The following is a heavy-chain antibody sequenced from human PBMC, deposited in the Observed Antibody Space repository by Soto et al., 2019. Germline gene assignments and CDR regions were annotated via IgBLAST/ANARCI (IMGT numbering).Heavy chain of an antibody. V-gene: IGHV1-69*04. J-gene: IGHJ6*02. CDR2: IIPILGIA. D-gene: IGHD2-21*02. Sequence: SVKVSCKASGGTFSSYAISWVRQAPGQGLEWMGRIIPILGIANYAQKFQGRVTITADKSTSTAYMELSSLRSEDTAVYYCAGGGDDYYYYYGMDVWGQGTTVTVSS. CDR3: AGGGDDYYYYYGMDV. CDR1: GGTFSSYA.